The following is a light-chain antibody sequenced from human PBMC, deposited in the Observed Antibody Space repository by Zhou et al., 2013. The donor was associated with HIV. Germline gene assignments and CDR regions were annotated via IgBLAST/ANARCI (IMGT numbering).Light chain of an antibody. CDR3: LHNGRRTPKT. CDR1: QGINNY. V-gene: IGKV1-27*01. CDR2: AAS. J-gene: IGKJ1*01. Sequence: DIQMTQSPSSLSASVGDRVTITCRASQGINNYLAWYQQKPGKVPNLLIYAASTLQSGVPSRFGGSGSGTDFTLTINALQSEDFAAYFCLHNGRRTPKTFGQGTKVDIK.